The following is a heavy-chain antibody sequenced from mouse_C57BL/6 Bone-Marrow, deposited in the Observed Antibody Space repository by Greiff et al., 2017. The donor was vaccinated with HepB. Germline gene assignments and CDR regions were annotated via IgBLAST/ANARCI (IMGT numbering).Heavy chain of an antibody. D-gene: IGHD2-2*01. CDR2: IYPGSGST. Sequence: QVQLQQPGAELVKPGASVKMSCKASGYTFTSYWITWVKQRPGQGLEWIGDIYPGSGSTNYNEKFKSKATLTVDTSSSTAYMQLSSLTSEDSAVYYCARRLRTRYYFDYWGQGTTLTVSS. J-gene: IGHJ2*01. CDR3: ARRLRTRYYFDY. CDR1: GYTFTSYW. V-gene: IGHV1-55*01.